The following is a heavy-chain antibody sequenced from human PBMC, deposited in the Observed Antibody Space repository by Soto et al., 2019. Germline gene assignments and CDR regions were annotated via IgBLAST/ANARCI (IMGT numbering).Heavy chain of an antibody. CDR3: ARVGYYDSSGYYYALGY. J-gene: IGHJ4*02. Sequence: GSLRLSCAASGFTFSDYYMSWIRQAPGKGLEWVSYISSSGSTIYYADSVKGRFTISRDNAKNSLYLQMNSLRAEDTAVYYCARVGYYDSSGYYYALGYWGQGTLVTVSS. CDR2: ISSSGSTI. D-gene: IGHD3-22*01. CDR1: GFTFSDYY. V-gene: IGHV3-11*01.